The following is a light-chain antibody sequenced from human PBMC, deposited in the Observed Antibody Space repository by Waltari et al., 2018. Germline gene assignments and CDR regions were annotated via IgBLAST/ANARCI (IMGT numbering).Light chain of an antibody. V-gene: IGKV3-11*01. CDR1: QSVSTY. Sequence: EIVLTQSPATLSLSPGERATPSCRASQSVSTYLAWYQQKPGQAPRLPIYEASTRATGIPARFSGSGSGTDFTLTINSLEPEDFGVYYCQQRSNWPQLTFGGGTKVEIK. CDR3: QQRSNWPQLT. CDR2: EAS. J-gene: IGKJ4*01.